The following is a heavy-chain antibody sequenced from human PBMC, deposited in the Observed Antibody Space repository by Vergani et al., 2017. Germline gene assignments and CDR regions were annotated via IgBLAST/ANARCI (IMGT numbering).Heavy chain of an antibody. Sequence: QVQLQESGPGLVKPSQTLSLTCTVSGASINNDFYYWHWIRQPAGKGLEWIGRIYVSGITDYNSSLQSRVSMSVDTSKNQFSLTLTSVTAADTAVYYCARDNQQLRPRAFDLRGQGTMVTVSS. V-gene: IGHV4-61*02. CDR3: ARDNQQLRPRAFDL. J-gene: IGHJ3*01. CDR1: GASINNDFYY. CDR2: IYVSGIT. D-gene: IGHD6-13*01.